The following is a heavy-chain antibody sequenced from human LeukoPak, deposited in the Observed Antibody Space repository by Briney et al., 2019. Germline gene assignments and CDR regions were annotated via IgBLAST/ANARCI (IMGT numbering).Heavy chain of an antibody. CDR1: GFTFSSYG. CDR2: IWYDGSNK. CDR3: ARPIVGATNWFDP. J-gene: IGHJ5*02. D-gene: IGHD1-26*01. Sequence: GRSLRLSCAASGFTFSSYGMHWLRQAPGKGLEWVAVIWYDGSNKYYADSVKGRFTISRDNAKNTLYLQMNSLRAEDTAVYYCARPIVGATNWFDPWGQGTLVTVSS. V-gene: IGHV3-33*01.